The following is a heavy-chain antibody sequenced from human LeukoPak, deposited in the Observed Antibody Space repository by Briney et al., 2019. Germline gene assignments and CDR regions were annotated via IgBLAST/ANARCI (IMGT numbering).Heavy chain of an antibody. D-gene: IGHD2-2*02. Sequence: GGSLRLSCAASGFTFSSFSMNWVRQAPGKGLEWVSYITSSTDTKYYADSVKGRFTISRDNAKNSLYLQMNSLRAEDTAVYYCAKEEGYCSSTSCYTVWFDPWGQGTLVTVSS. CDR2: ITSSTDTK. CDR3: AKEEGYCSSTSCYTVWFDP. J-gene: IGHJ5*02. V-gene: IGHV3-48*01. CDR1: GFTFSSFS.